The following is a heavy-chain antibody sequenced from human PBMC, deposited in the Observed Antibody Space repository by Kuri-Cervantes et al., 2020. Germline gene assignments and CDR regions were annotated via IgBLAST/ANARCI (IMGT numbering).Heavy chain of an antibody. CDR1: GFTFSSYW. J-gene: IGHJ6*02. D-gene: IGHD6-13*01. CDR2: IKQDGSEK. CDR3: ARGDSSSWYISYYYYGMDV. V-gene: IGHV3-7*01. Sequence: GESLKISCAASGFTFSSYWMSWVRQAPGKGLEWVANIKQDGSEKYYVDSVKGRFTISRDNPKNTLYLQMNSLRAEDTAVYYCARGDSSSWYISYYYYGMDVWGQGTTVTVSS.